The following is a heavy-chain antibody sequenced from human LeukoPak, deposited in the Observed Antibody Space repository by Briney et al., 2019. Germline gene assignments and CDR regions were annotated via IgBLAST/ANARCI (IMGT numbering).Heavy chain of an antibody. J-gene: IGHJ4*02. Sequence: GGSLRLSCVASGFTFSYFGMHWVRQAPGKGLEWVAFIRYDGSNEYYAESVKGRFTISRDNSKNTLYLQMSSLRVEDTAAYYCAKIEGKYQLANIPDSWGQGTLVTVSS. CDR3: AKIEGKYQLANIPDS. D-gene: IGHD2-2*01. CDR2: IRYDGSNE. V-gene: IGHV3-30*02. CDR1: GFTFSYFG.